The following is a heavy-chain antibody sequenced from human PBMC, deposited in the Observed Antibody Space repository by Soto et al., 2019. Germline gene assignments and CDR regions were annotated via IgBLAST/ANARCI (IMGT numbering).Heavy chain of an antibody. V-gene: IGHV4-30-2*06. J-gene: IGHJ5*02. Sequence: TPSLTRSISGGSINSCDLHWSWVRQSPGKGLEWLGSIYHSVTTYFKPSLESRITISVDRSKNQFSLKLNSVTAADTAVYYCARVPSPWGQGTLVTVSS. CDR2: IYHSVTT. CDR3: ARVPSP. CDR1: GGSINSCDLH.